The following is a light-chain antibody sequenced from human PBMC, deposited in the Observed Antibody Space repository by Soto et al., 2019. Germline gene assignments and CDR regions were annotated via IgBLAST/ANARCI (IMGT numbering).Light chain of an antibody. V-gene: IGKV1-39*01. Sequence: DIQMTQSPSSLSASVGDRVTITCRASQTITTYLNWYQQKPGKAPKLLIYAASRLQSGVPSRFSGSGSGTDFTLTISSMQHTDFATRYSQPSHYIPYTFGQGTNLEIK. CDR1: QTITTY. CDR2: AAS. CDR3: QPSHYIPYT. J-gene: IGKJ2*01.